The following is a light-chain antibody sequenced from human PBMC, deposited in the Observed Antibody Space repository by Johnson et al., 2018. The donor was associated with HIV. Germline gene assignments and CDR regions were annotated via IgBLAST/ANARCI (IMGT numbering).Light chain of an antibody. V-gene: IGLV1-51*01. J-gene: IGLJ1*01. CDR1: SSNIGNNY. CDR2: DNN. CDR3: GTWDSSLSVYV. Sequence: QSVLTQPPSVSAAPGQKVTISCSGSSSNIGNNYVSWYQQIPGTAPKLLIYDNNKRPSGIPARFSGSKSGPSANLGTPGLPTGDEADNYCGTWDSSLSVYVFGTGTKVTVL.